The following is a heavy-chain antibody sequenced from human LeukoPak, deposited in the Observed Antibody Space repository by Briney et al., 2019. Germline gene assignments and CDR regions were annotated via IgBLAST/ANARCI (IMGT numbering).Heavy chain of an antibody. CDR3: ARGSPLTIFGEVEY. V-gene: IGHV4-39*07. J-gene: IGHJ4*02. Sequence: PSETLSLTCTVSGGSISSSSYYWGWIRQPPGKGLEWIGSIYYSGSTYYNPSLKSRVTISVDTSKNQFSLKLSSVTAADTAVYYCARGSPLTIFGEVEYWGQGTLVTVSS. CDR2: IYYSGST. D-gene: IGHD3-3*01. CDR1: GGSISSSSYY.